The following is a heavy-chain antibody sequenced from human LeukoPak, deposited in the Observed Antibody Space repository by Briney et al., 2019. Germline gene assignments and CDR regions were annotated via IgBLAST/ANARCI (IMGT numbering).Heavy chain of an antibody. CDR1: GFTFSSYA. CDR3: SVMHRYYDGSGYWVQ. Sequence: GGSLRLSCEASGFTFSSYAMSWVRQAPGKGLVWVSRIRSNGGGACYVDSVKGRFTISRDNARNMLYMEMNSLRAEDTAVYYCSVMHRYYDGSGYWVQWGQGTLVTVSS. CDR2: IRSNGGGA. D-gene: IGHD3-22*01. J-gene: IGHJ4*02. V-gene: IGHV3-23*01.